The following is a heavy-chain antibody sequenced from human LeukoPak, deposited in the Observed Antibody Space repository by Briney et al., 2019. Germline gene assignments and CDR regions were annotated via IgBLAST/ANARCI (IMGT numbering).Heavy chain of an antibody. J-gene: IGHJ4*02. Sequence: GGSLRLSCAASGFTFSSYWMSWVRQAPGKGLEWVANIKQDGSEKYYVDSVKGRFTISRDNAMNSLYLQMNSLRAEDTAVYYCARGVMYRYDSSGYYGEYYFDYWGQGTLVTVSS. CDR3: ARGVMYRYDSSGYYGEYYFDY. CDR2: IKQDGSEK. D-gene: IGHD3-22*01. CDR1: GFTFSSYW. V-gene: IGHV3-7*04.